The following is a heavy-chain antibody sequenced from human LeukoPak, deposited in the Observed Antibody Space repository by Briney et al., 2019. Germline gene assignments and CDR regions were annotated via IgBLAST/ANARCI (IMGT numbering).Heavy chain of an antibody. V-gene: IGHV4-30-2*01. J-gene: IGHJ4*02. CDR3: ARDGPSGGSSGYYYTYFDY. CDR1: GGSISSGGYS. D-gene: IGHD3-22*01. Sequence: FQTLCLTCAVSGGSISSGGYSWSWIRQPPGKGLEWIGYIYHSGSTYYNPSLKSRVTISVDRSENQFSLKLSSVTAADTAVYYCARDGPSGGSSGYYYTYFDYWGQGTLDTVFS. CDR2: IYHSGST.